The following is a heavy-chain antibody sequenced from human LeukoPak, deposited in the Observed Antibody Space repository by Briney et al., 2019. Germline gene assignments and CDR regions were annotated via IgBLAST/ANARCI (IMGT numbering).Heavy chain of an antibody. CDR1: GFIVGSDC. CDR2: VYSGGST. CDR3: ARASGPFDY. Sequence: GGSLRLSCAASGFIVGSDCMTWVRQSPGKGLEWISVVYSGGSTYYADSVKGRFTISRDNSKNTLYLQMNSLRAEDTAVYSCARASGPFDYWGQGTLVTVSS. J-gene: IGHJ4*02. D-gene: IGHD3-10*01. V-gene: IGHV3-66*01.